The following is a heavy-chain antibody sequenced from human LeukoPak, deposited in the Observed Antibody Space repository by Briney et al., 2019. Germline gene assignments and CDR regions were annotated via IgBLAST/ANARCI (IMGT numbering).Heavy chain of an antibody. Sequence: GGSLRLSCAASGFTSRNYVIHWVRQAPGKGLEWVAVTSSDLNVKLYADSVKGRFTISRDNSKNTLYLQMNSLRAEDTAVYYCAKPTGGYSYGYPLGYWGQGTLVTVSS. CDR1: GFTSRNYV. D-gene: IGHD5-18*01. CDR3: AKPTGGYSYGYPLGY. V-gene: IGHV3-30*18. J-gene: IGHJ4*02. CDR2: TSSDLNVK.